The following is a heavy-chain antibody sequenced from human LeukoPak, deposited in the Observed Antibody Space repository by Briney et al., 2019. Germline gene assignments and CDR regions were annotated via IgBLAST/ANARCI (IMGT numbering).Heavy chain of an antibody. Sequence: GASVKVSCKASGYTFTSYGISWVRQAPGQGLEWMGWISAYNGNTNYAQKFQGRVTITADESTSTAYMELSSLRSEDTAVYYCATGIRIPNGVWGQGTLVTVSS. CDR3: ATGIRIPNGV. V-gene: IGHV1-18*01. J-gene: IGHJ4*02. D-gene: IGHD2-8*01. CDR1: GYTFTSYG. CDR2: ISAYNGNT.